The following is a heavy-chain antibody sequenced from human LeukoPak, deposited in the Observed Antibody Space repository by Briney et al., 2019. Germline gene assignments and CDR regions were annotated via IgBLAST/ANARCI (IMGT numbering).Heavy chain of an antibody. J-gene: IGHJ3*02. Sequence: ANIKXDGSEKYYVDSVKGRFTISRDNAKNSLYLQMNSLRAEDTAVYYCARVSYYYYGSGSYSQDAFDIWGQGTMVTVSS. V-gene: IGHV3-7*01. CDR3: ARVSYYYYGSGSYSQDAFDI. D-gene: IGHD3-10*01. CDR2: IKXDGSEK.